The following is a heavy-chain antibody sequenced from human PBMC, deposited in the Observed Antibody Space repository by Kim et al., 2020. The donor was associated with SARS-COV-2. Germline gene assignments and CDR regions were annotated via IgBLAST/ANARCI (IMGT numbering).Heavy chain of an antibody. D-gene: IGHD5-12*01. CDR2: IYYSGST. Sequence: SETLSLTCTVSGGSISSYYWSWIRQPPGKGLEWIGYIYYSGSTNYNPSLKSRVTISVDTSKNQFSLKLSSVTAADTAVYYCARGPNGYGRTGFDPWGQGTLVTVSS. J-gene: IGHJ5*02. CDR3: ARGPNGYGRTGFDP. V-gene: IGHV4-59*13. CDR1: GGSISSYY.